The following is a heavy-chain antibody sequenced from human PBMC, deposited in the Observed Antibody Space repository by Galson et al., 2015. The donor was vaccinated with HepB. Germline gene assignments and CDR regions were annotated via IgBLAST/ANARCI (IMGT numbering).Heavy chain of an antibody. J-gene: IGHJ4*02. CDR1: GFTFSSYW. D-gene: IGHD3-22*01. CDR2: INQDGSEK. Sequence: SLRLSCAASGFTFSSYWMSWVRQAPGKGLEWVANINQDGSEKYYVDSVKGRFTISRDNAKNSLYLQMNSLRAEDTALYYCARDRDNGRYYQGYFEFWGQGTLVTVSS. CDR3: ARDRDNGRYYQGYFEF. V-gene: IGHV3-7*03.